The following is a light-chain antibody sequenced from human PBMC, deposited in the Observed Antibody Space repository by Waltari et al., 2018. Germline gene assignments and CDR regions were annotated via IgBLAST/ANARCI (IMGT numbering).Light chain of an antibody. J-gene: IGKJ2*01. CDR2: GAS. CDR1: QSINNN. CDR3: QQYDNWPPTT. Sequence: EIVMTQSPPPLSVFPGERATLSCRASQSINNNLAWSRQKPGQAPRLVIYGASFRATGIPARISGSGSGTEFTLTISSLQSDDFAVYYCQQYDNWPPTTFGQGTKLEIK. V-gene: IGKV3-15*01.